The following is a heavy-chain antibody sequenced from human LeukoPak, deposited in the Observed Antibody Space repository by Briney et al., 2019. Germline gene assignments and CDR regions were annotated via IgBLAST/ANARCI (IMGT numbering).Heavy chain of an antibody. Sequence: GGSLRLSCATYGFTFTSYSMNWVHQAPGEGLEWVSSIGPSGGSIFYANSVKGRFTISRDNAKNSVYLQINSLRDEDTAVYYCASIDCSSSSCLDWGQGTLVTVSS. CDR2: IGPSGGSI. D-gene: IGHD2-2*01. J-gene: IGHJ4*02. CDR3: ASIDCSSSSCLD. V-gene: IGHV3-21*06. CDR1: GFTFTSYS.